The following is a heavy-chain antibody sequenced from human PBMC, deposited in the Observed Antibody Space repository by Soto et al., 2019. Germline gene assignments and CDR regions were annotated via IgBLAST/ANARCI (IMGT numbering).Heavy chain of an antibody. V-gene: IGHV1-69*06. CDR1: GGTFSSYA. CDR3: VRDLDGSGSYYTNY. Sequence: GASVKVSCKASGGTFSSYAISWVRQAPGQGLEWVGGIIPIFGTANYAQKFQGRVTITADKSTSTAYMELRSLRSDDTAVYFCVRDLDGSGSYYTNYWGQGTLVTVSS. CDR2: IIPIFGTA. D-gene: IGHD3-10*01. J-gene: IGHJ4*02.